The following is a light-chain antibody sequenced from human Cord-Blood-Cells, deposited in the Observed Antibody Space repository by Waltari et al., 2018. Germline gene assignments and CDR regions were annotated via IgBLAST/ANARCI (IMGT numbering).Light chain of an antibody. CDR1: QSVLYSSNNKNY. V-gene: IGKV4-1*01. Sequence: DIVMTQSPDSLAVSLGERATINCKSSQSVLYSSNNKNYLTWYQQKPGQPPKLLIYWASTRETGVPGRFRGSGSGTDFTLTISSLQAEDVAVYYCQQYYSTPTFGQGTKVEIK. CDR3: QQYYSTPT. J-gene: IGKJ1*01. CDR2: WAS.